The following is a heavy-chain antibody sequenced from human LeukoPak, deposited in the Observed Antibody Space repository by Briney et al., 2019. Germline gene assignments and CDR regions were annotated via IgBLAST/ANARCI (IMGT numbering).Heavy chain of an antibody. V-gene: IGHV5-51*01. Sequence: GESLKISCKGSGYSFTSYWIGWVRQMPGKGLKWMGIIYPGDSDARYSPSFQGQVTISADKSISTAYLQWTSLKASDSAMYYCARVLIRGDEIDYWGQGTLVTVSS. CDR3: ARVLIRGDEIDY. J-gene: IGHJ4*02. D-gene: IGHD2-21*01. CDR2: IYPGDSDA. CDR1: GYSFTSYW.